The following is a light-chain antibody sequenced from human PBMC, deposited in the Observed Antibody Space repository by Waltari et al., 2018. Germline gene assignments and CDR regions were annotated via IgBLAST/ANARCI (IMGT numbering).Light chain of an antibody. Sequence: QSALTQPRSVSGSPGQSVTILCTGTSRDVGGYNYFSWYQQHPGKAPKLMIYDVSKRPSGVPDRFSGSKSGNTASLTISGLQAEDEADYYCCSYAGSYAYVFGTGTKVTVL. CDR3: CSYAGSYAYV. CDR2: DVS. V-gene: IGLV2-11*01. CDR1: SRDVGGYNY. J-gene: IGLJ1*01.